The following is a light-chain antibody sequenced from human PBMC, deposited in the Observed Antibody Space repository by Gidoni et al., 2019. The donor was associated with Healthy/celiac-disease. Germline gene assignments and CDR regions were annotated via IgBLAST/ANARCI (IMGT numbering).Light chain of an antibody. CDR1: QSVSSY. V-gene: IGKV3-11*01. CDR2: DAS. Sequence: EIVLTQSPATLSLSPGERATLSCRASQSVSSYLAWYQQKPGQAPRLLIYDASNRATGIPARFSGSVSGTDFTLTSSSLEPEDFAVYYCQQRSNWPPGITFGPGTKVDIK. J-gene: IGKJ3*01. CDR3: QQRSNWPPGIT.